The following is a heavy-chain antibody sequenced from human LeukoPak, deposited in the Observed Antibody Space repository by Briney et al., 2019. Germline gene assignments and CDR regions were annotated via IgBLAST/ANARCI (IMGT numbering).Heavy chain of an antibody. Sequence: ASVKVSCKASGYTFTGYYMHWVRHAPGQGLEWMGWINPNSGGTNYAKKFQGRVTMTRDTSISTAYMELSRLRSDDTAVYYCARDHGMLRAAFDIWGQGTMVTVSS. CDR3: ARDHGMLRAAFDI. J-gene: IGHJ3*02. CDR2: INPNSGGT. CDR1: GYTFTGYY. V-gene: IGHV1-2*02. D-gene: IGHD2-15*01.